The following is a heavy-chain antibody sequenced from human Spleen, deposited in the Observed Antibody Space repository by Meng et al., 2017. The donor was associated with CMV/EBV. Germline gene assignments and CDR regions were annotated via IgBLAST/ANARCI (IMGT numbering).Heavy chain of an antibody. V-gene: IGHV3-11*01. CDR2: ITSSGSTI. J-gene: IGHJ4*02. D-gene: IGHD6-19*01. CDR1: GFTVSDYY. Sequence: AASGFTVSDYYMSWIRQAPGRGLEWVSYITSSGSTIYYADSVKGRFTISRDNAKNSLYLQMNSLRAEDTAVYYCAREFSSGWYVVDYWGQGTLVTVSS. CDR3: AREFSSGWYVVDY.